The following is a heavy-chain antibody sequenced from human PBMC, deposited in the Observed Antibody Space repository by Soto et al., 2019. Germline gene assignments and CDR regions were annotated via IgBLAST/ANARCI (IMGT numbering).Heavy chain of an antibody. CDR3: ARGGGSGSSFVGYYYYTLDV. CDR1: GFTFSTYG. Sequence: QVQLVESGGGVVQPGRSLRLSCTASGFTFSTYGMHWVRQAPGKGLEWVTVIWYDGSSKYYADSVKGRFTISRDNSKNTLYIQMNSLRADDKAVYYCARGGGSGSSFVGYYYYTLDVWGQGTTVTVSS. V-gene: IGHV3-33*01. CDR2: IWYDGSSK. J-gene: IGHJ6*02. D-gene: IGHD1-26*01.